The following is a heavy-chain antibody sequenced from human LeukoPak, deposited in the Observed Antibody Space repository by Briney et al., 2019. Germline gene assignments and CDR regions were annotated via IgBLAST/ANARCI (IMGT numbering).Heavy chain of an antibody. CDR1: GFTFSSYG. CDR3: AKDTGIAVAGLAIFDY. V-gene: IGHV3-30*18. D-gene: IGHD6-19*01. J-gene: IGHJ4*02. CDR2: ISYDGSNK. Sequence: GGSLRLSCAASGFTFSSYGMHWVRQAPGKGLEWVAVISYDGSNKYYADSVKGRFTISTDNSKNTLYLQMNSLRAEDTAVYYCAKDTGIAVAGLAIFDYWGQGTLVTVSS.